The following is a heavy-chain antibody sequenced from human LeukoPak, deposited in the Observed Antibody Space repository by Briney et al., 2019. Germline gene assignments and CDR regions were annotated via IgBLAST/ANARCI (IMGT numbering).Heavy chain of an antibody. Sequence: GGSLRLSCAASGFTFRSYAMNWVRQAPGKGLQWVSSLGISGAYTSYAGSVKGRFTISRDSSKNTLYLQMHSLGAEDTAVYYCARGGGGNSDFLTTYTGASLSFDYWGQGALVTVSS. CDR1: GFTFRSYA. D-gene: IGHD3-9*01. CDR3: ARGGGGNSDFLTTYTGASLSFDY. CDR2: LGISGAYT. J-gene: IGHJ4*02. V-gene: IGHV3-23*01.